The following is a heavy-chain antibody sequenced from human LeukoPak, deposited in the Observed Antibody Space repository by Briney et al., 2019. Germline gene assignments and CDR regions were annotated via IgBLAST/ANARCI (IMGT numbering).Heavy chain of an antibody. CDR1: GFTVSSNY. V-gene: IGHV3-66*01. D-gene: IGHD4-17*01. CDR3: ARDRDLYGDYAGAFDI. Sequence: GGSLRLFCAASGFTVSSNYMSWVRQAPGKGLEWVSVIYSGGSTYYADSVKGRFTISRDNSKNTLYLQMNSLRAEDTAVYYCARDRDLYGDYAGAFDIWGQGTMVTVSS. J-gene: IGHJ3*02. CDR2: IYSGGST.